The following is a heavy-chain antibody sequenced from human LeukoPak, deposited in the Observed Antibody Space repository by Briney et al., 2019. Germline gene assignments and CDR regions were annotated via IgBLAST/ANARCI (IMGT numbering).Heavy chain of an antibody. CDR1: GFTFSSYD. V-gene: IGHV3-13*01. CDR3: ARDYYDSSVYYYGMDV. CDR2: IGTAGDT. D-gene: IGHD3-22*01. Sequence: GGSLRLSCAASGFTFSSYDMHWVRQATGKGLEWVSAIGTAGDTYYPGSVKGRFTISRENAKNSLYLQMNSLRAGDTAVYYCARDYYDSSVYYYGMDVWGQGTTATVSS. J-gene: IGHJ6*02.